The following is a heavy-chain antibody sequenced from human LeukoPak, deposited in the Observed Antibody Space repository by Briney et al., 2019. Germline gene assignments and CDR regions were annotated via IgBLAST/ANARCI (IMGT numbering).Heavy chain of an antibody. CDR3: ARDRYYGSGIFDY. D-gene: IGHD3-10*01. V-gene: IGHV3-48*03. J-gene: IGHJ4*02. CDR1: GFTFRIYE. Sequence: GGSLRLSCAASGFTFRIYEMNWVRQAPGKGLEWVSYISSSGSTIYYADSVKGRFTISRDNAKNLLYLQMNSLRAEDTAVYYCARDRYYGSGIFDYWGQGALVTVSS. CDR2: ISSSGSTI.